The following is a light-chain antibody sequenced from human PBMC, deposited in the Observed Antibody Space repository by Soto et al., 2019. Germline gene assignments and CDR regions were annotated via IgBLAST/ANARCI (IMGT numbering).Light chain of an antibody. V-gene: IGLV2-14*03. J-gene: IGLJ2*01. CDR3: SSYTTTSTLNLI. Sequence: QSALTQPSSVSGSPGQSITISCTGTSSDVGGYNYVSWYQQHPGKAPKLMIYDVTNRPSGVSNRFSGSKSGNTASLTISGLPAEDEADYYCSSYTTTSTLNLIFGGGTKLTVL. CDR1: SSDVGGYNY. CDR2: DVT.